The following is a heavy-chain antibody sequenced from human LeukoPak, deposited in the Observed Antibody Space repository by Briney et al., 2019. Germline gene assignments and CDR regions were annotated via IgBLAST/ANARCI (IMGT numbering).Heavy chain of an antibody. Sequence: AGGSLRLSCAASGFTFSSYGMHWVRQAPGKGLEWVAVIWYDGSNKYYADSVKGRFTISRDNSKNTLYLQMNSLRAEDTAVYYCAKGAGQLGWYGGPDHWGQGTLVTVSS. CDR1: GFTFSSYG. V-gene: IGHV3-33*06. D-gene: IGHD6-19*01. J-gene: IGHJ4*02. CDR3: AKGAGQLGWYGGPDH. CDR2: IWYDGSNK.